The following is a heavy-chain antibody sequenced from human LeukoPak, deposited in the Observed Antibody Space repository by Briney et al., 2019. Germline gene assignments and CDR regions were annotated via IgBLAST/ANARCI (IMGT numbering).Heavy chain of an antibody. J-gene: IGHJ4*02. CDR2: INPNSGGT. D-gene: IGHD3-10*01. CDR3: ARDYELGTPGSAYEFFDY. Sequence: ASVKVSCKASGYIFTDHFMQWVRHAPGQGLEWMGWINPNSGGTSYAQKFKGRVTMTRDTSISTVYMELSRLGSDDTAVYYCARDYELGTPGSAYEFFDYWGRGTLVTVSS. V-gene: IGHV1-2*02. CDR1: GYIFTDHF.